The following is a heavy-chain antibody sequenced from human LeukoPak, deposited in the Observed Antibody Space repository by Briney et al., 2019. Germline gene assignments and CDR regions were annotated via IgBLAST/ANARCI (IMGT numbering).Heavy chain of an antibody. J-gene: IGHJ4*02. CDR2: IYYSGST. CDR1: GGSFSGYY. CDR3: ARVGEDYFDY. Sequence: SETLSLTCAVYGGSFSGYYWSWIRQPPGKGLEWIGYIYYSGSTSYNPSLKSRVTISVDTSKNQFSLKLSSVTAADTAVYYCARVGEDYFDYWGQGTLVTVSS. V-gene: IGHV4-59*01.